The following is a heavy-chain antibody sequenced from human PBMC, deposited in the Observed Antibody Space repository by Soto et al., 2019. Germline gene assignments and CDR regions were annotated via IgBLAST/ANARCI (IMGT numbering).Heavy chain of an antibody. CDR1: RVAFSKFI. CDR2: IIPIFCTA. D-gene: IGHD6-19*01. Sequence: QAQLEQSGGEVKKPGSSVKVSCKASRVAFSKFIVTWVRQAPGLGLEWVGGIIPIFCTANYAQKFQGRVTISADESTSTSYMEVNNLRSEDTDVDYCAKVRYSSPMGYYYGMDVWGQGTTVTVSS. CDR3: AKVRYSSPMGYYYGMDV. J-gene: IGHJ6*02. V-gene: IGHV1-69*01.